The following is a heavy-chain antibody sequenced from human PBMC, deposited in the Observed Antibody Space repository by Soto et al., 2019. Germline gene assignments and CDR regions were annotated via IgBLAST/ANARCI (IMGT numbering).Heavy chain of an antibody. CDR1: GFSVSSNF. CDR2: MYSNGGGGT. CDR3: ARDRGGPGYGDLDY. Sequence: EVQLVESGGGLVQPGGSLRLACAVSGFSVSSNFMSWVRQAPGKGLECVSVMYSNGGGGTYYADSVRGRFTISRDNSKNMLYLQMNSLRAEDTAVYYCARDRGGPGYGDLDYWGPGTLVTVSS. D-gene: IGHD4-17*01. V-gene: IGHV3-66*01. J-gene: IGHJ4*02.